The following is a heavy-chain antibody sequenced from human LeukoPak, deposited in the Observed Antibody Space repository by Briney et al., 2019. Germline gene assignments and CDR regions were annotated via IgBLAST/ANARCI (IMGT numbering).Heavy chain of an antibody. D-gene: IGHD2-8*01. J-gene: IGHJ4*02. V-gene: IGHV3-7*04. CDR3: ARVRGYCTNGVCYTLGHFDY. Sequence: GGSLRLSCAASGFTFSSYWMSWVRQAPGKGLEWVANIKQDGSEKYYVDSVKGRFTISRDNAKNSLYLQMNSLRAEDTAVYYCARVRGYCTNGVCYTLGHFDYWGQGTLVTVSS. CDR1: GFTFSSYW. CDR2: IKQDGSEK.